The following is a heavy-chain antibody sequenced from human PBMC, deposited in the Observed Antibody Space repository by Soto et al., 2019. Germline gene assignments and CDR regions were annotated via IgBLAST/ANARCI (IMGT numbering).Heavy chain of an antibody. Sequence: ASVKVSCKASGYTFTSYGISWVRQAPGQGLEWMGWISAYNGNTNYAQKLQGRVTISVDTSKNQFSLKLSSVTAADTAVYYCARGVGRMAGNFDYWGQGTLVTVSS. CDR3: ARGVGRMAGNFDY. CDR1: GYTFTSYG. CDR2: ISAYNGNT. J-gene: IGHJ4*02. V-gene: IGHV1-18*01. D-gene: IGHD6-19*01.